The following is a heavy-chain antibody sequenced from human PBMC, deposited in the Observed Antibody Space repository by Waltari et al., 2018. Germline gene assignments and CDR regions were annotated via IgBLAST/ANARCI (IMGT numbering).Heavy chain of an antibody. D-gene: IGHD5-12*01. Sequence: EVQLVESGGVLIQPGGSLRLPCEASGFRGDDHYMTWVRQAPGKRLEWVSVIHAGGKTDYADSVKGRFTISRDISKNTVYLQINRVTAEDTAIYYCARAGLGSPSQWLQLFDSWGQGTLVSVSS. V-gene: IGHV3-53*01. CDR2: IHAGGKT. J-gene: IGHJ4*02. CDR3: ARAGLGSPSQWLQLFDS. CDR1: GFRGDDHY.